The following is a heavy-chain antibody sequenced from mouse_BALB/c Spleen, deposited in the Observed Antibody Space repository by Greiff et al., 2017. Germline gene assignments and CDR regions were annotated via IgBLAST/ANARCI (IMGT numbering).Heavy chain of an antibody. Sequence: EVQLVESGGGLVQPGGSRKLSCAASGFTFSSFGMHWVRQAPEKGLEWVAYISSGSSTIYYADTVKGRFTISRDNPKNTLFLQMTSLRSEDTAMYYCARWDSYFDYWGQGTTLTVSS. CDR2: ISSGSSTI. CDR1: GFTFSSFG. CDR3: ARWDSYFDY. J-gene: IGHJ2*01. V-gene: IGHV5-17*02. D-gene: IGHD4-1*01.